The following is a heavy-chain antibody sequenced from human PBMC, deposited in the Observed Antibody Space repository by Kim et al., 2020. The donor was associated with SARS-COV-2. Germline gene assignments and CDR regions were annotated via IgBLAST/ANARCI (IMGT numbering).Heavy chain of an antibody. Sequence: SETLSLTCTVSGGSISSSSYYWGWIRQPPGKALEWIGSIYYSGSTYYNPSLKSRVTISVDTSKNQFSLKLSSVTAADTAVYYCARSMYGDYRYYFDYWGQGTLVTVSS. D-gene: IGHD4-17*01. J-gene: IGHJ4*02. V-gene: IGHV4-39*01. CDR2: IYYSGST. CDR3: ARSMYGDYRYYFDY. CDR1: GGSISSSSYY.